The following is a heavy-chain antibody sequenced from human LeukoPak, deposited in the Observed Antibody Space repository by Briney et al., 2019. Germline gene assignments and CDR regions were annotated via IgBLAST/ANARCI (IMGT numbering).Heavy chain of an antibody. Sequence: GGSLRLSCAASGFTFSSYSMSWVRQAPGKGLEWVGFIRSKAYGGTTEYAASVKGRFTISRDDSKSIAYLQMNSLKTEDTAVYYCTREGWYSSSWYNHDYWGQGTLVTVSS. V-gene: IGHV3-49*04. D-gene: IGHD6-13*01. CDR3: TREGWYSSSWYNHDY. CDR1: GFTFSSYS. J-gene: IGHJ4*02. CDR2: IRSKAYGGTT.